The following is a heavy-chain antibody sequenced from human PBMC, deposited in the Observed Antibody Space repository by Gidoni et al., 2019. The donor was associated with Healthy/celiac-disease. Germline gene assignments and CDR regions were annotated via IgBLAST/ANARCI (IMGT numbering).Heavy chain of an antibody. CDR3: ARGRYDFWSGYYPLYYYYYMDV. V-gene: IGHV4-34*01. J-gene: IGHJ6*03. CDR1: GGSFSGYY. CDR2: INHSGSP. D-gene: IGHD3-3*01. Sequence: QVQLQQWGAGLLKPSETLSLTCAVYGGSFSGYYCSWPSPPPGKGLEWLGEINHSGSPNYNPALKGRVTISVDTSKNQFSLKLSSVTAADTAVYYCARGRYDFWSGYYPLYYYYYMDVWGKGTTVTVSS.